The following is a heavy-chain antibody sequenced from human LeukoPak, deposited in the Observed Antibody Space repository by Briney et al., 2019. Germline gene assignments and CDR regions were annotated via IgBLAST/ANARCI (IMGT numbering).Heavy chain of an antibody. D-gene: IGHD3-22*01. CDR2: INHSGST. CDR3: ARGHHYYDSSGSLDY. Sequence: PSETLSLTCAVSGGPFSGYYWTWIRQPPGKGLEWIGEINHSGSTNYNPSLKSRVTISVDTSKNQFSLKLSSVTAADTAVYYCARGHHYYDSSGSLDYWGQGTLVTVSS. J-gene: IGHJ4*02. CDR1: GGPFSGYY. V-gene: IGHV4-34*01.